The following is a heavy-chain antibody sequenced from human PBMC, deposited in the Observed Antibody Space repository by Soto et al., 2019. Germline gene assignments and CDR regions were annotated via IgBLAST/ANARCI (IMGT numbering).Heavy chain of an antibody. CDR3: ARGAPRPRDVPTYFHS. CDR2: IYYTGDT. Sequence: SETLSLTCTVSGDSMTSGGYYWSWVRQNPGKGLEWVGSIYYTGDTYYNPSLRSRITVSIDRSKNEFSLMVRSVTATDTAVYFCARGAPRPRDVPTYFHSWGQGALVTVSS. V-gene: IGHV4-31*03. CDR1: GDSMTSGGYY. J-gene: IGHJ4*02.